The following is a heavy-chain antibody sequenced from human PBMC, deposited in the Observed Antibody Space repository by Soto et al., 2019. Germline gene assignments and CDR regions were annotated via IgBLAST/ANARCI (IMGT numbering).Heavy chain of an antibody. D-gene: IGHD6-13*01. CDR3: ARDMGRSSWSLYYYYYYGMDV. Sequence: QVQLVQSGAEVKKPGASVKVSCKASGYTFTSYAMHWVRQAPGQRLEWMGWINAGNGNTKYSQKFQGRVTITRDTSASTAYMELSSLRSEDTAVYYRARDMGRSSWSLYYYYYYGMDVWGQGTTVTVSS. J-gene: IGHJ6*02. CDR1: GYTFTSYA. CDR2: INAGNGNT. V-gene: IGHV1-3*01.